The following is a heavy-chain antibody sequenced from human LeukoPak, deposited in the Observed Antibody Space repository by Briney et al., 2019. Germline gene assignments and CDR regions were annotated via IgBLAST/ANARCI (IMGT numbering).Heavy chain of an antibody. Sequence: PGGSLRLSCAASGFTFSSYAMSWVRQAPGKGLEWVSAISGSGGSTYYAASVRGRFTISRDNSKNTLYLQMNSLRAEDTAVYYCAKGSELVVPAAIPFDYWGQGTLVTVSS. CDR2: ISGSGGST. J-gene: IGHJ4*02. D-gene: IGHD2-2*01. V-gene: IGHV3-23*01. CDR1: GFTFSSYA. CDR3: AKGSELVVPAAIPFDY.